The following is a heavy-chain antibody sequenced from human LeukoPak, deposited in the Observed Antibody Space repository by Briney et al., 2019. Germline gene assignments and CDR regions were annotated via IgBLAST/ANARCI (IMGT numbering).Heavy chain of an antibody. V-gene: IGHV3-30*02. CDR2: IRYDGSNK. Sequence: PGGPLRLSCAASGFTFSSYGMHWVRQAPGKGLEWVAFIRYDGSNKYYADSVKGRFTISRDNSKNTLYLQMNSLRAEDTAVYYCAKDSRAVAGAVDYWGQGTLVTVSS. CDR1: GFTFSSYG. J-gene: IGHJ4*02. CDR3: AKDSRAVAGAVDY. D-gene: IGHD6-19*01.